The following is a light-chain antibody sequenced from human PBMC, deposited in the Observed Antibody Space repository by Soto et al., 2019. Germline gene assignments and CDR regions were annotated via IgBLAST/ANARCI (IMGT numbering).Light chain of an antibody. V-gene: IGKV1-5*01. CDR3: QQYKHYSMWT. CDR1: QSISVA. J-gene: IGKJ1*01. Sequence: DIQMTQTPSTLSASVGDRVAITCRASQSISVAVAWYQQKPGKAPKLLIFDTSSLESGVPSRFSGSGSGTEFTLTISSLQPDDFATYDCQQYKHYSMWTFGQGTNVEIK. CDR2: DTS.